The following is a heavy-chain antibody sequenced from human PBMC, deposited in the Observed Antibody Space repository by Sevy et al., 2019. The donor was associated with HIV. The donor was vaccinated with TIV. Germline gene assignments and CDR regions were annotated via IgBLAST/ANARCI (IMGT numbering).Heavy chain of an antibody. J-gene: IGHJ4*02. V-gene: IGHV4-59*01. Sequence: SETLSLTCTVSGASINSYYWSWIRQPPGKGLEWIAYVYYTGSTNYNPSLKSRVTTSVDTSKNQFSLKLGSVTAADTAVYYCAGGETLRYFDYWGQGTLVTVSS. CDR1: GASINSYY. CDR3: AGGETLRYFDY. D-gene: IGHD2-21*01. CDR2: VYYTGST.